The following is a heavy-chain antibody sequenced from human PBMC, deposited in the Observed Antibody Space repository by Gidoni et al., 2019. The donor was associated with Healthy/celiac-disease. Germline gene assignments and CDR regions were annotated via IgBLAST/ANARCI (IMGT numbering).Heavy chain of an antibody. CDR1: GFTFSSYG. J-gene: IGHJ4*02. V-gene: IGHV3-30*18. CDR2: ISYDGSNK. D-gene: IGHD5-18*01. Sequence: QVQLVESGGGVVQPGRSLRLSCAASGFTFSSYGMHWVRQAPGKGLEWVAVISYDGSNKYYADSVKGRFTISRDNSKNTLYLQMNSLRAEDTAVYYCAKDKYSYGRMYYFDYWGQGTLVTVSS. CDR3: AKDKYSYGRMYYFDY.